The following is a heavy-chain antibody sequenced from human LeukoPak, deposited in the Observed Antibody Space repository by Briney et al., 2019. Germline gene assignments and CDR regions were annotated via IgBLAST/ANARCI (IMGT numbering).Heavy chain of an antibody. J-gene: IGHJ6*02. CDR2: ISSSSSYI. D-gene: IGHD5-24*01. CDR3: ARDLLEGGYNPRGAYYYYGMDV. Sequence: PGGSLRLSCEASGFTFSSYSMNWVRQAPGKGLEWVSSISSSSSYIYYADSVKGRFTISRDNAKNSLYLQMNSLRVEDTAVYYCARDLLEGGYNPRGAYYYYGMDVWGQGTTVTVSS. V-gene: IGHV3-21*01. CDR1: GFTFSSYS.